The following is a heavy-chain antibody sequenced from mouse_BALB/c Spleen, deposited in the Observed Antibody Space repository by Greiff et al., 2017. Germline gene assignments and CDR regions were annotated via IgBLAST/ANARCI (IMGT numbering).Heavy chain of an antibody. CDR2: ISYSGST. V-gene: IGHV3-8*02. CDR3: ARSIYPEEAMDY. CDR1: CDSITSGY. D-gene: IGHD2-1*01. J-gene: IGHJ4*01. Sequence: EVKLQESGPSLVKPSQTLSLTCSVTCDSITSGYWNWIRKFPGNKLEYMGYISYSGSTYYNPSLKSRISITRDTSKNQYYLQLNSVTTEDTATYYCARSIYPEEAMDYWGQGTSVTVSS.